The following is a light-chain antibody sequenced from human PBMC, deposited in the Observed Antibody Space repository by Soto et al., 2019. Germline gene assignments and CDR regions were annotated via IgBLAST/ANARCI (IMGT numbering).Light chain of an antibody. V-gene: IGKV3-15*01. CDR3: QHYNNWPIT. Sequence: DIVLTQSPATLSSFPGDRVTLSCRASQYINTRLAWYQHRPGQAPRLLIYGTSTRATGVPDRFSGSGSGTDFTLTISSLQAADFAVYHCQHYNNWPITFGQGTRLEI. CDR2: GTS. J-gene: IGKJ5*01. CDR1: QYINTR.